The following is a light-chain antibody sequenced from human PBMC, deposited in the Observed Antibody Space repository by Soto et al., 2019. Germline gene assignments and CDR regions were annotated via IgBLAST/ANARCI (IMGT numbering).Light chain of an antibody. Sequence: DIQMTQSPSTLSASVGDRVTITCRASQSISSWLAWYQQKPGKAPKLLIYKSSSLESGVPSRFSGSGSGTEFTLTLSSLQPDDFATYYCQQYNSYWPFGQGTKVEIK. CDR3: QQYNSYWP. V-gene: IGKV1-5*03. CDR1: QSISSW. J-gene: IGKJ1*01. CDR2: KSS.